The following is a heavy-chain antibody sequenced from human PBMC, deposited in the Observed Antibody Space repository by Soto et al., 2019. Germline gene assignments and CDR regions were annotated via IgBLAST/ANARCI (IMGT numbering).Heavy chain of an antibody. CDR3: ARYSSGPSVFDY. Sequence: GASVKGSCNASGYTFIGYHIHWVRQAPGQGLEWMGSIKPNTGGTNYAQKFQGWVTMTRDTALNTAYMELSSLRSNDTAMYYCARYSSGPSVFDYWGQGTLVTVSS. V-gene: IGHV1-2*04. D-gene: IGHD3-22*01. J-gene: IGHJ4*02. CDR2: IKPNTGGT. CDR1: GYTFIGYH.